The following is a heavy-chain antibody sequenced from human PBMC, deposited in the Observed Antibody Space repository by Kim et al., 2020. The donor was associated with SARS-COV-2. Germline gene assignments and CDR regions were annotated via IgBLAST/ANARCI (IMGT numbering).Heavy chain of an antibody. D-gene: IGHD2-2*01. J-gene: IGHJ5*02. CDR1: GFTFSSYW. CDR2: IKQDGSEK. CDR3: ARDGKGYCSSTSCYNWFDP. Sequence: GGSLRLSCAASGFTFSSYWMSWVRQAPGKGLEWVANIKQDGSEKYYVDSVKGRFTISRDNAKNSLYLQMNSLRAEDTAVYYCARDGKGYCSSTSCYNWFDPWGQGTLVTVSS. V-gene: IGHV3-7*01.